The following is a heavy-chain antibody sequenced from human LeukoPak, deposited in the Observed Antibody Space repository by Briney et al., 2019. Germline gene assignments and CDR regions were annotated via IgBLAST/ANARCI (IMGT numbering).Heavy chain of an antibody. CDR2: IYYSGST. D-gene: IGHD4/OR15-4a*01. CDR3: AGASQAHWFDP. Sequence: PSETLSLTCTVSGGSINSYNWSWIWQPPGRGLEWIAYIYYSGSTNYNPSLKTRVTISVDTSKSQYSLKLSSVTAADTAVYYCAGASQAHWFDPWGRGTLVTVSS. V-gene: IGHV4-59*08. CDR1: GGSINSYN. J-gene: IGHJ5*02.